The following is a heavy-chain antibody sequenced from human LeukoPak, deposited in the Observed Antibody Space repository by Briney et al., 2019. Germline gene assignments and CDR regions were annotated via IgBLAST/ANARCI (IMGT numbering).Heavy chain of an antibody. CDR3: AKGAITVTTKSYFGC. J-gene: IGHJ4*02. D-gene: IGHD4-17*01. CDR2: ISGTAGII. CDR1: GFTFSSYA. Sequence: GGSLRLSCAASGFTFSSYALSWVRQAPGKGLEWVSAISGTAGIIYDADSVKGRFTISRDNSKNTLYLQMNSLRAEDTAVYYCAKGAITVTTKSYFGCWGQGTLVTVSS. V-gene: IGHV3-23*01.